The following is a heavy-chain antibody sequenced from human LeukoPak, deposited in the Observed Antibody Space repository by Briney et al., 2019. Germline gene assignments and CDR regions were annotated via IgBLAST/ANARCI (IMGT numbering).Heavy chain of an antibody. J-gene: IGHJ4*02. CDR3: ARNEGYDSSDFPSDY. Sequence: ASVKVSYKASGYTFTSYGISWVREAPGQGLEWMGWISAYNGNTNYAQKLQGRVTMTTDTSTSTAYMELRSLRSDDDAVYYCARNEGYDSSDFPSDYWSQGTLVTVSS. D-gene: IGHD3-22*01. CDR1: GYTFTSYG. CDR2: ISAYNGNT. V-gene: IGHV1-18*01.